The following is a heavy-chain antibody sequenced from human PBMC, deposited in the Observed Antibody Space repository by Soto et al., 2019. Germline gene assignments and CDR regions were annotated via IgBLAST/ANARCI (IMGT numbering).Heavy chain of an antibody. CDR1: GGSIRSYY. J-gene: IGHJ3*01. V-gene: IGHV4-59*01. CDR3: ASRTTVSTPDTFDL. Sequence: SETLSLTCTVSGGSIRSYYWSWIRQPPGKGLEWIGYIFHSGSSKCNPSLKSRVTISLDTSKSQFSLRLTSMTAADTAVYYCASRTTVSTPDTFDLWGPGTMVTVSS. CDR2: IFHSGSS. D-gene: IGHD4-17*01.